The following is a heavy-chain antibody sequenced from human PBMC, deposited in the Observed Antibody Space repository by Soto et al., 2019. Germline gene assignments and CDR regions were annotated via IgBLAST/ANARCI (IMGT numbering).Heavy chain of an antibody. CDR2: INPNGGST. V-gene: IGHV1-46*03. Sequence: QVQLVQPGAEVKKPGASVKFSCKASGYIFTNFYIHWVRQAPGQGLEWIGIINPNGGSTNYAQNFKGRVTMTSDTATSTVYMDLSRLRSEDKALYYCTRGLASGDYWGQGTLITVSS. J-gene: IGHJ4*02. CDR3: TRGLASGDY. CDR1: GYIFTNFY. D-gene: IGHD6-6*01.